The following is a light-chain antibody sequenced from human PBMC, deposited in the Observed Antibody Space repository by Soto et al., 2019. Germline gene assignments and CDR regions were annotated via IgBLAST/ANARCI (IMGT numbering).Light chain of an antibody. Sequence: QSALTQPASVSGSPGQSITISCTGTSSDVGGYNYVSWYQQHPGKDPKLMIYEVSNRPSGVSNRFSGSKSGNTASLTISGLQAEDEADYYCSSYTSSSTRVFGGGTKLTFL. CDR3: SSYTSSSTRV. CDR2: EVS. J-gene: IGLJ3*02. V-gene: IGLV2-14*01. CDR1: SSDVGGYNY.